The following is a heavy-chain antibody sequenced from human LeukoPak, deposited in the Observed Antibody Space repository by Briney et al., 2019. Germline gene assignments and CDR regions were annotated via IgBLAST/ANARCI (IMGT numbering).Heavy chain of an antibody. CDR3: ARVLFTEEDAFDI. Sequence: PSETLSLTCTVSGDSISYHYWSWIRQPAGKGLEWIGRIYSSACANYNPSLKSRVTMSLDTSKNQFSLNLTSVTAADTAVYYCARVLFTEEDAFDIWGQGTMVTVSS. CDR1: GDSISYHY. CDR2: IYSSACA. J-gene: IGHJ3*02. V-gene: IGHV4-4*07.